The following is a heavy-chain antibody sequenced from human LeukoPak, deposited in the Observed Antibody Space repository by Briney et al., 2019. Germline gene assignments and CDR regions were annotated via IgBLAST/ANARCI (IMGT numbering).Heavy chain of an antibody. D-gene: IGHD2-8*01. CDR3: ARYLLMVPFYGMDV. CDR1: GFTFSDYY. CDR2: ISSSGSTI. J-gene: IGHJ6*02. V-gene: IGHV3-11*01. Sequence: GGSLRLSCAASGFTFSDYYMSFIRQAPGKGLEWVSYISSSGSTICYADSVKGRFTISRDNAQNSLYLQMNSLRAEDTAVYYCARYLLMVPFYGMDVWGQGTTVTVSS.